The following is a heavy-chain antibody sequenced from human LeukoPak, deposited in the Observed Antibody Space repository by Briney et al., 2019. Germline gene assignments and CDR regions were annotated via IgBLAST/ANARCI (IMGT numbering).Heavy chain of an antibody. CDR1: GGSISSYY. CDR2: IYYSGST. V-gene: IGHV4-59*01. CDR3: ARASLDYDFWSGYVY. J-gene: IGHJ4*02. Sequence: KPSETLSLTCTVSGGSISSYYWNWIRQPPGKGLEWIGYIYYSGSTNYNPSLKSRVTISVDTSKNQFSLKLSSVTAADTAVYYCARASLDYDFWSGYVYWGQGTLVTVSS. D-gene: IGHD3-3*01.